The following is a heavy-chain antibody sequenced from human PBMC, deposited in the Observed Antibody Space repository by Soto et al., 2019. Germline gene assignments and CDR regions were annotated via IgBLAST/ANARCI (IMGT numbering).Heavy chain of an antibody. D-gene: IGHD6-19*01. CDR1: GYTFTSYD. J-gene: IGHJ5*02. CDR2: MNTNSGNT. V-gene: IGHV1-8*01. Sequence: GASVKVSCKASGYTFTSYDINWVRQATGQGLEWMGWMNTNSGNTGYAQKFQGRVTMTRNTSISTAYMELSSLRSEDTAVYYCARGQAKWLGYNWFDPWGQGTLVTVSS. CDR3: ARGQAKWLGYNWFDP.